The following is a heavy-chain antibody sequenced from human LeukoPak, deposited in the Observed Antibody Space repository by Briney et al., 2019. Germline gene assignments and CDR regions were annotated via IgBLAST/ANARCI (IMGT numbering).Heavy chain of an antibody. CDR2: MNWIGGRT. CDR3: ARTGYGPGSYYNEFDY. CDR1: GFSFDDDG. D-gene: IGHD3-10*01. Sequence: GGSLRLSWAAAGFSFDDDGMSWVRQAPGKVLEWVAGMNWIGGRTGYADSVKDRSTLSRDNAKNSLYLQLTSLRAEDTALYYCARTGYGPGSYYNEFDYWGQGTLVTVSS. J-gene: IGHJ4*02. V-gene: IGHV3-20*04.